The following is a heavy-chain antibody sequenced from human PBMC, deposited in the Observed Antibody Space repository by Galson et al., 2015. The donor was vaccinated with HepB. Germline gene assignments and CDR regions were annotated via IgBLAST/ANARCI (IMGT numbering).Heavy chain of an antibody. CDR3: TRLRGGGSYIDY. CDR1: GFTFGNYG. V-gene: IGHV3-49*03. J-gene: IGHJ4*02. D-gene: IGHD1-26*01. CDR2: IKSKAYGETT. Sequence: SLRLSCAASGFTFGNYGMTWFRQAPGEGLEWVGFIKSKAYGETTEYAASVKGRFIVSRDDSKSIAYLQMDRLKTEDTAVYYCTRLRGGGSYIDYWGQGTLVTVPS.